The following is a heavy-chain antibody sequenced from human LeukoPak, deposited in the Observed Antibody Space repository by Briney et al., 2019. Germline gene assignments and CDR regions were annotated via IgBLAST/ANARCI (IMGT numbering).Heavy chain of an antibody. Sequence: GGSLRLSCAASGFTFSSYAMSWVRQAPGKGLEWVSPISGSGGSTYYADSVKGRFTISRDNSKNTLYLQMNSLRAEDTAVYYGAKGGWAVTTTHNDYWGQGTLVTVSS. V-gene: IGHV3-23*01. D-gene: IGHD4-11*01. CDR3: AKGGWAVTTTHNDY. CDR2: ISGSGGST. J-gene: IGHJ4*02. CDR1: GFTFSSYA.